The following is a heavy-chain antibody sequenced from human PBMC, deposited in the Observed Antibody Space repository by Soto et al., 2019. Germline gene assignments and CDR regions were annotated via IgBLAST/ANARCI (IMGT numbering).Heavy chain of an antibody. CDR3: AYPRVTLY. J-gene: IGHJ4*02. Sequence: GGSLRLSCAASGFTFSSYEMNWVRQAPGKGLEWVSYISSSGSTIYYADSVKCRFTISRDNAKNSRYLQMISLRAEDTAVYYCAYPRVTLYWGQGTLVTVSS. D-gene: IGHD4-4*01. CDR1: GFTFSSYE. CDR2: ISSSGSTI. V-gene: IGHV3-48*03.